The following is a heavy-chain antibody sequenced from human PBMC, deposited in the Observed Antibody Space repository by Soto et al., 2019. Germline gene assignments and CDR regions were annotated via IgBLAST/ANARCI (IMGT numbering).Heavy chain of an antibody. V-gene: IGHV1-18*01. D-gene: IGHD4-17*01. CDR1: GYTFTGYG. Sequence: ASVKLSCKASGYTFTGYGISWVRQAPGQGFEWMGWISAYNGNTNYAQKLQGRVTMTTDTSTSTAYMELRSLRSDDTAVYYCARDSYDYGDYVGPLDYWGQGTLVTVSS. CDR3: ARDSYDYGDYVGPLDY. J-gene: IGHJ4*02. CDR2: ISAYNGNT.